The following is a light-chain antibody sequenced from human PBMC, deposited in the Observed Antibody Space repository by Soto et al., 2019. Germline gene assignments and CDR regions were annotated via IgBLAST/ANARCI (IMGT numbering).Light chain of an antibody. J-gene: IGKJ1*01. CDR1: QYINTR. V-gene: IGKV3-11*01. CDR3: HQRQNCPRT. CDR2: QTS. Sequence: EIVSTQSPATLPSFPGDRVTLSCRASQYINTRLAWYQHRPGQAPRLLISQTSIRAAGIPARFSASGSGTDFTLTISDVQPEDDALYYYHQRQNCPRTFGQGTKVDIK.